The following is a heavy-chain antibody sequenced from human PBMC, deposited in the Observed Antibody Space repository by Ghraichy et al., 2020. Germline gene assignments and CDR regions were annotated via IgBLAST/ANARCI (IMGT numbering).Heavy chain of an antibody. J-gene: IGHJ4*02. CDR1: GFTFSSDS. CDR2: ISSSSSYI. CDR3: AREVEMATIFDY. V-gene: IGHV3-21*01. D-gene: IGHD5-24*01. Sequence: GSLRLSCAASGFTFSSDSMNWVRQAPGKGLEWVSSISSSSSYIYYADSVKGRFTISRDNAKNSLYLQMNSLRAEDTAVYYCAREVEMATIFDYWGQGTLVTVSS.